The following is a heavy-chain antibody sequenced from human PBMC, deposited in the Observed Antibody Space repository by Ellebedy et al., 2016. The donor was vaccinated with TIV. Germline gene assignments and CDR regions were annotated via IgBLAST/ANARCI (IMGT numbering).Heavy chain of an antibody. Sequence: SETLSLTCIVSGDSISSYSWSWIRQPPGKGLEWIGYIYNSGSTNYNPSLKSRVIISVDTSKNQFSLKLSSVTAADTAVYYCARNGEFYHYMDVWGKGITVTVSS. CDR1: GDSISSYS. CDR3: ARNGEFYHYMDV. V-gene: IGHV4-59*08. J-gene: IGHJ6*03. CDR2: IYNSGST. D-gene: IGHD3-10*01.